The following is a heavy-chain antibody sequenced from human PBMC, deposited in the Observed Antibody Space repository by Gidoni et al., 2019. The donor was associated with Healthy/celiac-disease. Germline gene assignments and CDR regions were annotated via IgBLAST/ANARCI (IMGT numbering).Heavy chain of an antibody. CDR1: GGTFSSYA. CDR2: IIPILGIA. D-gene: IGHD6-13*01. J-gene: IGHJ6*02. Sequence: QVQLVQSGAEVKKPGSSVKVSCKASGGTFSSYAISWVRQAPGQGLEWMGRIIPILGIANYAQKFQGRVTITADKSTSTAYMELSSLRSEDTAVYYCARVQGIAATYGVLPALSGMDVWGQGTTVTVSS. V-gene: IGHV1-69*09. CDR3: ARVQGIAATYGVLPALSGMDV.